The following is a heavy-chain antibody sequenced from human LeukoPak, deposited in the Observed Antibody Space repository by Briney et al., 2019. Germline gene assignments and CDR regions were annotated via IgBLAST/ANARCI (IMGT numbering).Heavy chain of an antibody. J-gene: IGHJ4*02. CDR1: GGSISSYY. D-gene: IGHD1-7*01. CDR2: IYYSGRT. CDR3: VRAWNCERAFYY. Sequence: KPPETLSLTCTVSGGSISSYYRSWIRQPPGKGREWIGYIYYSGRTNYNTSLKSRVTISVDTPKKQISLKLRSVDAPAPPLYYFVRAWNCERAFYYWGQGTLVTASS. V-gene: IGHV4-59*01.